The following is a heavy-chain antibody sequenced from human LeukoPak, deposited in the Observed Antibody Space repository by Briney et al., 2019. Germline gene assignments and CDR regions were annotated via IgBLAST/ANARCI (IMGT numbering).Heavy chain of an antibody. CDR1: GYTFTGYY. CDR3: AREVQYYVSSGRVATDF. CDR2: INPNSGGT. Sequence: ASVKVSCKASGYTFTGYYMHWVRQAPGHGLEWMGWINPNSGGTNYAQKLQGRVTMTRDTSISTAYMELSGLRSDDTAVYYCAREVQYYVSSGRVATDFWGQGTVITVSS. D-gene: IGHD3-22*01. V-gene: IGHV1-2*02. J-gene: IGHJ4*02.